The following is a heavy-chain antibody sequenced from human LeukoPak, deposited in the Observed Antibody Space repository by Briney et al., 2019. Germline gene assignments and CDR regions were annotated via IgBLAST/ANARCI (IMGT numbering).Heavy chain of an antibody. CDR2: INEDAKTI. CDR3: ARVEVGGDYSKFDY. V-gene: IGHV3-74*01. J-gene: IGHJ4*02. Sequence: GGSLRLSCAASGFSFSSYWLHWVRQAPGKGLMWVSRINEDAKTINYADSVKGRFTISRDNAKNTVSLQMNSLRAEDTAVYYCARVEVGGDYSKFDYWGQGTLVTVSS. D-gene: IGHD2-21*02. CDR1: GFSFSSYW.